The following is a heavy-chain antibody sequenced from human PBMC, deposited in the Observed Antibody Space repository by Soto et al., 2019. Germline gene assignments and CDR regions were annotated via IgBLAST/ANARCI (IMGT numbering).Heavy chain of an antibody. CDR2: IYDSVKT. D-gene: IGHD3-9*01. Sequence: SETLSLTCTVSGGSISSHYWTWIWIRQLPGRGLEWVGYIYDSVKTKYNPSLKSRVTISVDTSKNQFSLQLSSVTAADTAVYYCARDEVRYYDWCFDLWGLGTPVTVSS. CDR1: GGSISSHY. V-gene: IGHV4-59*11. CDR3: ARDEVRYYDWCFDL. J-gene: IGHJ4*02.